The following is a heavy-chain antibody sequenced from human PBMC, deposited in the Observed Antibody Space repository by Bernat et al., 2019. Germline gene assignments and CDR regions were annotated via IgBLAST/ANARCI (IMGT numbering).Heavy chain of an antibody. D-gene: IGHD4-11*01. Sequence: EVQLVETGGGLVQPGVSLRLSCAASGFTLSTSWMHWVRQAPGKGLVWVSRITGDGSSTIYADSVKGRFTISRDNAKNTLYLQMNNLRAEDTAVYYCARDRSYTMDVWGQGTTVTVSS. CDR3: ARDRSYTMDV. CDR2: ITGDGSST. CDR1: GFTLSTSW. V-gene: IGHV3-74*01. J-gene: IGHJ6*02.